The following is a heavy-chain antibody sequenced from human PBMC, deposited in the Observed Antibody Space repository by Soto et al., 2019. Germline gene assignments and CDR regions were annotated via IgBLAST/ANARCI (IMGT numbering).Heavy chain of an antibody. J-gene: IGHJ4*02. Sequence: QVQLVQSGAEVKKPGASVKVSCKASGYTFTSHDINWVRQATGQGLEWMGWMNPNSGNTGCAQKFRGRVTMTRNTSISTAYMELSSLRSEDTAVYYCARWDYGDYARFDYWGQGTLVTVSS. CDR3: ARWDYGDYARFDY. V-gene: IGHV1-8*01. CDR2: MNPNSGNT. CDR1: GYTFTSHD. D-gene: IGHD4-17*01.